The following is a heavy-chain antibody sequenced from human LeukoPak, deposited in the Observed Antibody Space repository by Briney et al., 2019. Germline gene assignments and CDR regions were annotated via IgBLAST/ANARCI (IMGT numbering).Heavy chain of an antibody. CDR2: INPNSGGT. CDR1: GYTFTGYY. Sequence: GASVKVSCKASGYTFTGYYMHWVRQVPGQGLEWMGWINPNSGGTKYAQKFQGRVTMTRDKSISTAYMELNRLRSDDTAVYYCARVMNREGTNYWGQGTLVTVSS. D-gene: IGHD1/OR15-1a*01. CDR3: ARVMNREGTNY. V-gene: IGHV1-2*02. J-gene: IGHJ4*02.